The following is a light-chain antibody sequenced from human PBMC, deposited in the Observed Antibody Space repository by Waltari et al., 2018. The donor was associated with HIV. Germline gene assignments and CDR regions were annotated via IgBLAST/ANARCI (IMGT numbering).Light chain of an antibody. CDR2: GAS. CDR1: QSVRNTY. CDR3: QQYGTSPRT. Sequence: EIVLTQSPVTLSLSPGASATLSCRASQSVRNTYLAWYQQKPGQAPRLLIYGASSRATGIPDRFSGSGSGTDFTLTISGLEPEDFAVYYCQQYGTSPRTFGQGTKVEIK. J-gene: IGKJ1*01. V-gene: IGKV3-20*01.